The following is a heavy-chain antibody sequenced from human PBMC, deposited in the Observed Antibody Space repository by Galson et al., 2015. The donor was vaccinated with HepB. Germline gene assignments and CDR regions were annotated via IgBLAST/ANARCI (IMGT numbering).Heavy chain of an antibody. Sequence: SLRLSCAASGFTFSSNGMHWVRQAPGKGLEWVALTSYDGSTAYYADSVKGRFTVSRDNSKNTLFLQMNSLRTEDTAVYFCAKGPRYTNGWYVDYWGQGTLVTVSS. J-gene: IGHJ4*02. D-gene: IGHD6-19*01. V-gene: IGHV3-30*18. CDR1: GFTFSSNG. CDR3: AKGPRYTNGWYVDY. CDR2: TSYDGSTA.